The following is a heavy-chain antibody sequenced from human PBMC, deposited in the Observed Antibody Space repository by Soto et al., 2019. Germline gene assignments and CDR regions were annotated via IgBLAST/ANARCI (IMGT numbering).Heavy chain of an antibody. CDR1: GFSFSSYW. J-gene: IGHJ4*02. Sequence: GGSLRLSCTASGFSFSSYWMSWIRQAPWKGLEWVANIKQDGSVKYYVDSVKGRFTISRDNAKNSLYLQMNSLRAEDTAVYYCARLIFGVVIINFDYWGQGTLVTVSS. D-gene: IGHD3-3*01. CDR3: ARLIFGVVIINFDY. V-gene: IGHV3-7*03. CDR2: IKQDGSVK.